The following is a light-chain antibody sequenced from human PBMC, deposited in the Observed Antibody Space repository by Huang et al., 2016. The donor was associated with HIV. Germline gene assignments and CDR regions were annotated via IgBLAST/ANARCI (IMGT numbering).Light chain of an antibody. V-gene: IGKV2-28*01. Sequence: DIVMTQSPLSLPVTPGEPASISCRSNQSLLHSNGYNYLDWYLQKPGQSPQLLIYLASSRASGVPDRCSGSGSGTDFTLKISRVEAEDVGLYYCLQALQAPPYTFGQGTKLEI. CDR2: LAS. CDR1: QSLLHSNGYNY. J-gene: IGKJ2*01. CDR3: LQALQAPPYT.